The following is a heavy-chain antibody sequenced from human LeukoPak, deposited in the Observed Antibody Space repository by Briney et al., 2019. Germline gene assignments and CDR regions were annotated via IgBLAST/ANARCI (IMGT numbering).Heavy chain of an antibody. CDR1: GYSFTSYW. CDR2: IDPSDSYT. CDR3: AILHHSGYLDYFDY. J-gene: IGHJ4*02. D-gene: IGHD5-12*01. Sequence: NLGEPLKISCQASGYSFTSYWSSWVRQMPGKGLEWMGRIDPSDSYTNYSPSFQGHVTISADKSISTAYMQWSSLKASDTAMYYCAILHHSGYLDYFDYWGQGTLVTVSS. V-gene: IGHV5-10-1*01.